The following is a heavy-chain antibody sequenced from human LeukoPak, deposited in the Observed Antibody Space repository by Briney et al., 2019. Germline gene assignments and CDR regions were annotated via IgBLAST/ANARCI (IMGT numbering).Heavy chain of an antibody. D-gene: IGHD3-22*01. CDR3: ARPLSGYTPFDALDI. Sequence: GGSLRLSCAVSGFIVSNNYMSWIRQAPGKGPEWVSIIFSAGGIYYAESVKGRFTISRDHSNNTLYLEMTSLRADDTAVYYCARPLSGYTPFDALDIWGQGTMVTVSS. J-gene: IGHJ3*02. CDR2: IFSAGGI. CDR1: GFIVSNNY. V-gene: IGHV3-53*01.